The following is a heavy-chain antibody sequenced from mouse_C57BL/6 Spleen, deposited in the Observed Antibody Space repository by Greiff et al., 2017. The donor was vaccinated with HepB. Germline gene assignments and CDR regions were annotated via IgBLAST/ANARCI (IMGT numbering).Heavy chain of an antibody. CDR1: GYSITSGYY. V-gene: IGHV3-6*01. J-gene: IGHJ4*01. D-gene: IGHD2-10*02. CDR2: ISYDGSN. CDR3: ARYDYVAMDY. Sequence: ESGPGLVKPSQSLSLTCSVTGYSITSGYYWNWIRQFPGNKLEWMGYISYDGSNNYNPSLKNRISITRDTSKNQFFLKLNSVTTEDTATYSCARYDYVAMDYWGQGTSVTVSS.